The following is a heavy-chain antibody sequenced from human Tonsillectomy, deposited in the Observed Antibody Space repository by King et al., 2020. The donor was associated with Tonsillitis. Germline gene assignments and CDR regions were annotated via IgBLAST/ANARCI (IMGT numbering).Heavy chain of an antibody. CDR2: IIPIFGTA. CDR3: ARGGWGAFDI. CDR1: GGTFSSDT. J-gene: IGHJ3*02. D-gene: IGHD3-10*01. V-gene: IGHV1-69*12. Sequence: QLVQSGAEVKKPGSSVKVSCRASGGTFSSDTISWVRQAPGQGLEWMGGIIPIFGTANYTQKFQDRVTITADETTSTAYMVLSSPRSDETAVYYCARGGWGAFDIWGQGTMVTVSS.